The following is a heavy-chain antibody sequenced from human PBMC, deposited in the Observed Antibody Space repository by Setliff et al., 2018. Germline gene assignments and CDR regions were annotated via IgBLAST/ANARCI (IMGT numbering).Heavy chain of an antibody. D-gene: IGHD1-26*01. J-gene: IGHJ3*02. CDR2: IYTSGST. CDR3: ARKGISALSGAFDM. Sequence: SETLSLTCTVSGGSISNYYWSWIRQPAGKGLEWIGRIYTSGSTNFNPSLKSRVTMSVDTSKNQFSLKLSSVTAADTAVYYCARKGISALSGAFDMWGQGTMVTVSS. V-gene: IGHV4-4*07. CDR1: GGSISNYY.